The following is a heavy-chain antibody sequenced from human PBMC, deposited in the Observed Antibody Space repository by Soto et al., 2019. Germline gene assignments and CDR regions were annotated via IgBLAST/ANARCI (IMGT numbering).Heavy chain of an antibody. V-gene: IGHV3-23*01. CDR3: AKDESIVVVPADTPQPLFDY. D-gene: IGHD2-2*01. CDR2: ISGSGGST. CDR1: GFTFSSYA. Sequence: EVQLLESGGGLVQPGGSLRLSSAASGFTFSSYAMSWVRQAPGKGLEWVSAISGSGGSTYYADSVKGRFPISRDNSKNTLYLQMNSLRAEDTAVYYCAKDESIVVVPADTPQPLFDYWGQGTLVTVSS. J-gene: IGHJ4*02.